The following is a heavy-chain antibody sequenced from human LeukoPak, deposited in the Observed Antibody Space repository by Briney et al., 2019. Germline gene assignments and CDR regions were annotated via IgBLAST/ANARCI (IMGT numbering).Heavy chain of an antibody. D-gene: IGHD1-26*01. CDR1: GGSISSYY. Sequence: KASETLSLTCAVSGGSISSYYWSWIRQPPGEGLEWIGYIYYSGSPNYNPSLKSRVTISVDRSKNQFSLKLSSVTAADTAVYYCARGSYSVDYWGQGTLVTVSS. CDR2: IYYSGSP. V-gene: IGHV4-59*01. CDR3: ARGSYSVDY. J-gene: IGHJ4*02.